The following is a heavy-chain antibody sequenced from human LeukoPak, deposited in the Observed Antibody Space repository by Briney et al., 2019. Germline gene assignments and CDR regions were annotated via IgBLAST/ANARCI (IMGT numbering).Heavy chain of an antibody. J-gene: IGHJ4*02. D-gene: IGHD3-16*02. Sequence: GGSLRLSCAASGFTFSSYAMSWVRQAPGKGLEWVSAISGSGGSTYYADSVKGRFTISRDNSRNTLYLQMNSLRAEDTAVYYCAKDLWGASYHYWGQGTLVIVSS. CDR3: AKDLWGASYHY. CDR2: ISGSGGST. V-gene: IGHV3-23*01. CDR1: GFTFSSYA.